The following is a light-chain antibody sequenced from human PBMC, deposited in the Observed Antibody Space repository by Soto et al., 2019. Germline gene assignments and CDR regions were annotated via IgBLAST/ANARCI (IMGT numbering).Light chain of an antibody. Sequence: DIQMTQSPSSLSASVGDRFTITFRSSQSISGYLNWYLQKPEKAPELLIYAASTLESGAPSRFSGSGSGTDFTLTISSLQSEDFETYYCQQSYSFPRTFGGGTKVDIK. CDR1: QSISGY. CDR3: QQSYSFPRT. CDR2: AAS. J-gene: IGKJ4*01. V-gene: IGKV1-39*01.